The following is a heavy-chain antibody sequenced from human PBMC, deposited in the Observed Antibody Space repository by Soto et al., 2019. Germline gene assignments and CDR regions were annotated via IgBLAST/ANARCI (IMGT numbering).Heavy chain of an antibody. J-gene: IGHJ6*02. CDR3: ARETIVGKTNGYYHYGMDV. V-gene: IGHV1-69*01. D-gene: IGHD1-26*01. Sequence: QVQLVQSGAEVKKPGSSVRVSCKASGGTFNNNAISWVRQAPGQGPEWLGGIIPLFGTTNYAQKFQGRVTISADESTSTAYMELSRLRSEDTAKYYGARETIVGKTNGYYHYGMDVWGQGTTVTVSS. CDR2: IIPLFGTT. CDR1: GGTFNNNA.